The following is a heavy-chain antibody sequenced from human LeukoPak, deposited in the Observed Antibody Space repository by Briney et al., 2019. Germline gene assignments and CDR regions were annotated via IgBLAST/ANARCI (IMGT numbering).Heavy chain of an antibody. CDR1: GGSISSYY. D-gene: IGHD3-22*01. CDR2: IYYSGST. Sequence: PSETLSLTCTVSGGSISSYYWSWIRQPPGKGLEWIAYIYYSGSTNYNPSLKSRVTISVDTSKNQFSLKLSSVTSANTAVYYCARLRSSYYDSRSNWDYWGQGTLVTVSS. V-gene: IGHV4-59*12. CDR3: ARLRSSYYDSRSNWDY. J-gene: IGHJ4*02.